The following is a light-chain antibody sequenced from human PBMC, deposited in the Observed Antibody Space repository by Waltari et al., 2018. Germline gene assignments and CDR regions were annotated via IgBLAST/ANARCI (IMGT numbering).Light chain of an antibody. CDR1: QSVLYSSNNKHY. J-gene: IGKJ3*01. CDR3: QQYNSTPLVT. V-gene: IGKV4-1*01. Sequence: DLVMTQSPDSLAVSLGERATINCKSSQSVLYSSNNKHYLAWYQPKPGQLPKLLIYWASTRESGVPDRFSGSGSGTDFTLAISSLQAEDGAVYYCQQYNSTPLVTLGPGTKVDIK. CDR2: WAS.